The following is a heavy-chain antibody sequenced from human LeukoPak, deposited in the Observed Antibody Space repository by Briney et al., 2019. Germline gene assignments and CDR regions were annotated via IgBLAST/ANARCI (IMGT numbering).Heavy chain of an antibody. CDR1: GVSISSDNYY. CDR2: LSYSGST. J-gene: IGHJ4*02. D-gene: IGHD1-26*01. CDR3: ARGEGGSYGGFIDY. V-gene: IGHV4-39*07. Sequence: SETLSLTCTVSGVSISSDNYYWGWIRQPPGKGLEWIGTLSYSGSTYYNPSLKSRVTISVDTSKDQFSLKLSSVTAADTAVYYCARGEGGSYGGFIDYWGQGTLVTVSS.